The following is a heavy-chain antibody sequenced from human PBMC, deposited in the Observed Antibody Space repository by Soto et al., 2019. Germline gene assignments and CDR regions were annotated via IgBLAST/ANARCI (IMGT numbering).Heavy chain of an antibody. D-gene: IGHD3-3*01. V-gene: IGHV1-24*01. Sequence: QVQLVQSGAEVKKPGASVKVSCKVSGYTLTELSMHWVRQAPGKGLEWRGGIDPEDGETIYAQKFQGRVTMTEDTSTASVYMGLGSLRSEDTAVYYCATFWSGSPYFDYWGQGTLVTVSS. J-gene: IGHJ4*02. CDR2: IDPEDGET. CDR3: ATFWSGSPYFDY. CDR1: GYTLTELS.